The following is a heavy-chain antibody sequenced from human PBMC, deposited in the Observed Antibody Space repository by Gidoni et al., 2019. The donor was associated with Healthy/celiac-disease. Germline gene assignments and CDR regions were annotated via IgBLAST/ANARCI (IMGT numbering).Heavy chain of an antibody. CDR2: INAGNGNT. Sequence: QVQLVQSGAGVKKPGAAVKVSCKASGYTFTSYALHWVRQDPGQMLEWMGWINAGNGNTEYSQKCQGRVTITRDTSASTAYMELSILRSEDTSVYYCARESYPYDLVYGMDVWCQGTTVTVSS. CDR1: GYTFTSYA. D-gene: IGHD3-3*01. CDR3: ARESYPYDLVYGMDV. J-gene: IGHJ6*02. V-gene: IGHV1-3*01.